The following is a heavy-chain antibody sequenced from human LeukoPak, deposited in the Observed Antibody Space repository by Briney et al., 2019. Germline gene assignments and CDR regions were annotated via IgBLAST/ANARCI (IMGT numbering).Heavy chain of an antibody. V-gene: IGHV4-59*08. D-gene: IGHD6-19*01. CDR3: AKLREGSGAVGY. CDR1: GGPICSYY. J-gene: IGHJ4*02. Sequence: SETLSLTCTVSGGPICSYYWSWIRQPPGKGLEWIGYIYYSGSTNYNPSLKSRVTISVDTSKNQFSLKLSSVTAADTAVYYCAKLREGSGAVGYWGQGTLVTVSS. CDR2: IYYSGST.